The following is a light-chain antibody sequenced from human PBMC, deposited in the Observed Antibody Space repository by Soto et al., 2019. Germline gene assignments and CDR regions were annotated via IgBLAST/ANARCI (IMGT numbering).Light chain of an antibody. CDR1: SSDVGGYNF. Sequence: QSALTQSPSASGSPGQSVTISCTGTSSDVGGYNFVSWYQQHPGKAPKLMIYEVSKRLSGVPDRFSGSKSGNTASLTVSGLQAEDEADYYCISYAGSNYLLFGGGTKLTVL. J-gene: IGLJ2*01. CDR2: EVS. V-gene: IGLV2-8*01. CDR3: ISYAGSNYLL.